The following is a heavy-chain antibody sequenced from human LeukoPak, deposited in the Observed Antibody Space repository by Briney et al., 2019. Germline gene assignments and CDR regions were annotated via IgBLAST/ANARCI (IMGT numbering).Heavy chain of an antibody. CDR2: INHSGST. V-gene: IGHV4-34*01. D-gene: IGHD3-3*01. J-gene: IGHJ6*02. CDR1: GGSFSGYY. CDR3: ARGVYYDFWSGYHYYYYGMDV. Sequence: SETLSLTCAVYGGSFSGYYWSWISQPPGKGLEWIGEINHSGSTNYDPSLKSRVTISVDTSKNQFSLKLSSVTAADTAVYYCARGVYYDFWSGYHYYYYGMDVWGQGTTVTVSS.